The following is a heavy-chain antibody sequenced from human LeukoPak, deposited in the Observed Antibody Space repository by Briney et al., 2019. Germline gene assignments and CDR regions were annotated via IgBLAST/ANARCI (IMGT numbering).Heavy chain of an antibody. CDR2: FDPEDGET. CDR3: ATVITMVRGVLPYNWFDP. D-gene: IGHD3-10*01. J-gene: IGHJ5*02. V-gene: IGHV1-24*01. CDR1: GYTLTELS. Sequence: ASVKVSCKVSGYTLTELSTHWVRQAPGKGLEWMGGFDPEDGETIYAQKFQGRVTMTEDTSTDTAYMELSSLRSEDTAVYYCATVITMVRGVLPYNWFDPWGQGTLVTVSS.